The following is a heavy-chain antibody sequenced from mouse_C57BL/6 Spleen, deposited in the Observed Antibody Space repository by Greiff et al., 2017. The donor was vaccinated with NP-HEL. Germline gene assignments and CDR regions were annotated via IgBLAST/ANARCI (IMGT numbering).Heavy chain of an antibody. CDR1: GYTFTSYW. CDR2: IDPSDSET. CDR3: ARNDGYYGCYAMDY. D-gene: IGHD2-3*01. J-gene: IGHJ4*01. V-gene: IGHV1-52*01. Sequence: QVQLQQPGAELVRPGSSVKLSCKASGYTFTSYWMHWVKQRPIQGLEWIGNIDPSDSETHYNQKFKDKATLTVDKSSSTAYMQLSSLTSEDSAVYYCARNDGYYGCYAMDYWGQGTSVTVSS.